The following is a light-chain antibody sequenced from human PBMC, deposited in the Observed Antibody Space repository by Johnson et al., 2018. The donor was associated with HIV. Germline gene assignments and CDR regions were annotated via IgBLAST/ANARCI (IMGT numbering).Light chain of an antibody. Sequence: QFVLTQPPSVSAAPGQRVTVSCSGRSYNIANNYVSWYQQFPGEAPKLLIYENNKRPSGIPDRFSGSKSGTSATLGITGLQTGDEADYYCGTWDNGLSAYVFGTGTKVTVL. V-gene: IGLV1-51*01. J-gene: IGLJ1*01. CDR3: GTWDNGLSAYV. CDR2: ENN. CDR1: SYNIANNY.